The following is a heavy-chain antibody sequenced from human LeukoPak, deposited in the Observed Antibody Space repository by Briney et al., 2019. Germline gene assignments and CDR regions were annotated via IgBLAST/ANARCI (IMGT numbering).Heavy chain of an antibody. CDR1: GFPFNAYW. J-gene: IGHJ4*02. CDR3: XXXXXXXXXXXXSXLRYFDY. Sequence: GGSLRLSCAASGFPFNAYWMTWVRQAPGKGLEWVSAISGSGGSTYYADSVKGRFTISRDNSKNTLYLQMNSLRAEDTAVYYXXXXXXXXXXXXXSXLRYFDYWGQGTLVTVSS. CDR2: ISGSGGST. V-gene: IGHV3-23*01.